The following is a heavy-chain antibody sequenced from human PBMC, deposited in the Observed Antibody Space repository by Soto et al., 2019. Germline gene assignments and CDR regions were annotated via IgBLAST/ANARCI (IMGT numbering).Heavy chain of an antibody. Sequence: QVQLVESGGGVVQPGRSLRLSCAAAGFTFNKYAMDWVRQVPGKGLEWVALIAYDSSDKKYADSVKGRFTISRDNAKDTLFLHMSNLRPEDTALYYCARPLEWFGDDAFDLWGRGTMVIVSS. V-gene: IGHV3-30-3*01. D-gene: IGHD3-10*01. CDR3: ARPLEWFGDDAFDL. CDR2: IAYDSSDK. J-gene: IGHJ3*01. CDR1: GFTFNKYA.